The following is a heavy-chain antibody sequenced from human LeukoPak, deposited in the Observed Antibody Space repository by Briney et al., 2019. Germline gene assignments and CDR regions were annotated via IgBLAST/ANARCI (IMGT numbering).Heavy chain of an antibody. CDR1: GYSFTSYW. V-gene: IGHV5-51*01. Sequence: GASLKISCKGSGYSFTSYWIAWVRPMPGKGLEWMGILYPGDSDTRYGPSFQGQVTISADRSITTAYLQWSSLKASDTAMYYCARLYLPYTSAWYGSAFDIWGQGTMVTVSS. CDR2: LYPGDSDT. J-gene: IGHJ3*02. CDR3: ARLYLPYTSAWYGSAFDI. D-gene: IGHD6-13*01.